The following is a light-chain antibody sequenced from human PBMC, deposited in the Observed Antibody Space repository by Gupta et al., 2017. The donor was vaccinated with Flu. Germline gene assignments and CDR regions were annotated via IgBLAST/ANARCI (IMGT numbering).Light chain of an antibody. J-gene: IGLJ1*01. Sequence: QSALTQPVSVSGSPGQSLNILCTGPSSDVGGYNFVSWYQQHPGIAPKLLIYAVSDRPSGVSNRFSGSKSGNTASLTISGLQADDESDYYCNSYSSSNTLFVFGTGTRVTVL. CDR2: AVS. CDR3: NSYSSSNTLFV. V-gene: IGLV2-14*01. CDR1: SSDVGGYNF.